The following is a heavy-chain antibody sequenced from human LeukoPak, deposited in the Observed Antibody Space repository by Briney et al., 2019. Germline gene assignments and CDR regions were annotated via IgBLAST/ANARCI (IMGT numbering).Heavy chain of an antibody. CDR1: GYSISSGHY. CDR3: TRHPDGYSSSWYSSP. D-gene: IGHD6-13*01. J-gene: IGHJ5*02. CDR2: IYHSGST. Sequence: SETLSLTCAVSGYSISSGHYWGWIRQPPGKGLEWIGSIYHSGSTYYNPSLKSRVTISVDTSKNQFSLKLRSVTAADTAVYYRTRHPDGYSSSWYSSPWGQGTLVSVSS. V-gene: IGHV4-38-2*01.